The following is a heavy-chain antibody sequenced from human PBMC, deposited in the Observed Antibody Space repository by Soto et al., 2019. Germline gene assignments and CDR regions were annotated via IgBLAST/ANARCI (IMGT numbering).Heavy chain of an antibody. CDR3: AKSYYYDSSGSLDAFDI. CDR1: GFTFSSYA. V-gene: IGHV3-23*01. D-gene: IGHD3-22*01. J-gene: IGHJ3*02. Sequence: GGSLRLSCAASGFTFSSYAMSWVRQAPGKGLGWVSAISGSGGSTYYADSVKGRFIISRDNSKNTLYLQMNSLRAEDTAVYYCAKSYYYDSSGSLDAFDIWGQGTMVTVSS. CDR2: ISGSGGST.